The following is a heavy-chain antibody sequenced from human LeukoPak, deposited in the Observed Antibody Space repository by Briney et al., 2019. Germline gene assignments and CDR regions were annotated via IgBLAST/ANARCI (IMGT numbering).Heavy chain of an antibody. V-gene: IGHV4-39*07. Sequence: TPSETLSLTCTVSGGSISSSSYYWGWIRQPPGKGLEWIGEINHSGSTNYNPSLKSRVTISVDTSKNQFSLKLSSVTAADTAVYYCARGGGYYYYPRSHFDYWGQGTLVTVSS. CDR3: ARGGGYYYYPRSHFDY. CDR1: GGSISSSSYY. D-gene: IGHD3-22*01. CDR2: INHSGST. J-gene: IGHJ4*02.